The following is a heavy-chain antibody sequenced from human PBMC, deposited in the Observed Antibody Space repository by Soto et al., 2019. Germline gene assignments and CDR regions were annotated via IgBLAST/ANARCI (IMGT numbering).Heavy chain of an antibody. V-gene: IGHV3-23*01. CDR2: ISGGGGNI. CDR1: GFTFSSYG. J-gene: IGHJ3*02. Sequence: VQLLESGGGLVQPGGALRLSCAASGFTFSSYGMNWVRQVPGKGLEWVSSISGGGGNIYYADSVKGRFTISRDNSKNTLYLQMNSLRAEDTALYYCARNYNFWSGYLDHDALDIWGQGTMVAVSS. D-gene: IGHD3-3*01. CDR3: ARNYNFWSGYLDHDALDI.